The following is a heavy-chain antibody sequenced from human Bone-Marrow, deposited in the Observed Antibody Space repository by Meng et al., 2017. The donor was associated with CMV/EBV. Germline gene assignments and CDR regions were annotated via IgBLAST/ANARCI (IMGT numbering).Heavy chain of an antibody. J-gene: IGHJ6*02. V-gene: IGHV1-69*10. D-gene: IGHD3-3*01. CDR1: GGTFSSYA. Sequence: SVKVSCKASGGTFSSYAISWVRQAPGQGLEWMGGTIPILGIANYAQKFQGRVTITADKSTSTAYMELSSLRSEDTAVYYCARGSNNDFWSGYSDYYYGMDVWGQGTTVTVSS. CDR2: TIPILGIA. CDR3: ARGSNNDFWSGYSDYYYGMDV.